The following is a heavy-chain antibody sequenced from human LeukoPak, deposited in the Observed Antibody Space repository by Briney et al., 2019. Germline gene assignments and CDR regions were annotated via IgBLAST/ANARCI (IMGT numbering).Heavy chain of an antibody. D-gene: IGHD1-1*01. J-gene: IGHJ5*02. V-gene: IGHV4-30-4*08. Sequence: SETLSLTCTVSGGSISSGDYYWSWIRQPPGKGLEWIGYIYYSGSTYYNPSLKSRVTISVDTSKNQFSLKLSSVTAADTAVYYCARGPRMLERRRANWFDPWGQGTLVTVSS. CDR2: IYYSGST. CDR3: ARGPRMLERRRANWFDP. CDR1: GGSISSGDYY.